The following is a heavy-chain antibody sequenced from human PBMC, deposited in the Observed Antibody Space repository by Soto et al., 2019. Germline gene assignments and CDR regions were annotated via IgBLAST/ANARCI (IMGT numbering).Heavy chain of an antibody. CDR3: ARFSPLRKSYDRNPGWFDP. V-gene: IGHV4-30-2*02. Sequence: SETLSLTCAVSGGSISSGGYSWSWIRPPPGKGLEWIGYIYHSGSTYYNPSLKSRVTLSVDKSQNQFSLRLASVTAADAAVYFCARFSPLRKSYDRNPGWFDPWGKG. CDR2: IYHSGST. J-gene: IGHJ5*02. CDR1: GGSISSGGYS. D-gene: IGHD3-22*01.